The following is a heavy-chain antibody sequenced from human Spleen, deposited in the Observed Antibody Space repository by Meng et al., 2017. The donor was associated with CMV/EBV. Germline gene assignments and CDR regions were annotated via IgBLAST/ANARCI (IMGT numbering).Heavy chain of an antibody. D-gene: IGHD6-6*01. V-gene: IGHV4-30-4*08. CDR3: AQMSSSYSLDY. CDR1: GGSISSDDYY. J-gene: IGHJ4*02. Sequence: LRLSCTVSGGSISSDDYYWSWIRQPPGKGLEWIGYIYYSGSTYYNPSLKSRVTISVDTSKNQFSLKLSSVTAADTAAYYCAQMSSSYSLDYWGQGTLVTVSS. CDR2: IYYSGST.